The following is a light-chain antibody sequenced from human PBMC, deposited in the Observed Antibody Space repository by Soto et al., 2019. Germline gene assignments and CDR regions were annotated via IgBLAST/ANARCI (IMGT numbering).Light chain of an antibody. CDR2: GAS. CDR1: QSISDT. CDR3: HQHGGSPET. Sequence: IFMTQSPATTSVTPRGRATFSCRASQSISDTLAWYQQKPGQAPRLLIFGASSRATGIPDRFIGSGSGTEFILTISRLEPDDFAIYHCHQHGGSPETFGQGTMV. J-gene: IGKJ1*01. V-gene: IGKV3-20*01.